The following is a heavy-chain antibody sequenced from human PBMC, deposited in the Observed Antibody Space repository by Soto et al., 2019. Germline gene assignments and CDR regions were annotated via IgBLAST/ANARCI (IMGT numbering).Heavy chain of an antibody. D-gene: IGHD2-2*01. Sequence: GGSLRLSCAASGFTFSSYAMSWVRQAPGKGLEWVSAISGSGGSTYYADSVKGRFTISRDNSKNTLYLQMNSLRAEDTAVYYCAKGPLGGDCSSTSCYALDYYYYMDVWGKGTTVTVSS. CDR2: ISGSGGST. CDR1: GFTFSSYA. J-gene: IGHJ6*03. CDR3: AKGPLGGDCSSTSCYALDYYYYMDV. V-gene: IGHV3-23*01.